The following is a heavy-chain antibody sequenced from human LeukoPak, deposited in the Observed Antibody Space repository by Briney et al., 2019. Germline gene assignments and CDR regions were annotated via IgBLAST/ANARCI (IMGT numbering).Heavy chain of an antibody. J-gene: IGHJ4*02. CDR3: VRDSSSWYYDY. V-gene: IGHV3-74*01. D-gene: IGHD6-13*01. Sequence: PGGSLRLSCAASGFMFSRYWMHWVRQAPGKGPVWVSHIKSDGSSTTYADCVKGRFTISRDNAKSTLYLQMNSLRVEDTAVYYCVRDSSSWYYDYWGQGTLVTVSS. CDR2: IKSDGSST. CDR1: GFMFSRYW.